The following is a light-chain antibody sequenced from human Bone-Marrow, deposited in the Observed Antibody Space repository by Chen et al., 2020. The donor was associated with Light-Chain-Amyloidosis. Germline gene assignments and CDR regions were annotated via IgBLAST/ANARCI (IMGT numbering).Light chain of an antibody. V-gene: IGLV1-44*01. CDR2: SNN. CDR3: AAWVDSLRWV. Sequence: QSVLTQPPSASGTPGQRVTISCSGSNSNDASYTVNWYQHLPGTAPKLLIYSNNHRPSGVRERFSGSKSGSSVCLAISGLQSEDGAGYYCAAWVDSLRWVFGGGTKLTVL. CDR1: NSNDASYT. J-gene: IGLJ3*02.